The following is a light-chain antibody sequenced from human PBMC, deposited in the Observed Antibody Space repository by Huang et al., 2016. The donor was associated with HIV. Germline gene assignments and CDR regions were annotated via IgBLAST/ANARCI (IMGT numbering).Light chain of an antibody. J-gene: IGKJ1*01. CDR2: GAS. Sequence: EIVMTQSPATLSVSPEERATLSCRASQSVRSNLAWYQQKPGQAPRLLIYGASTRATGIPARFSGSGSGTEFTLTISSLLSEDFALYYCQQYDNWPLTFGQGTKVAIK. CDR3: QQYDNWPLT. V-gene: IGKV3-15*01. CDR1: QSVRSN.